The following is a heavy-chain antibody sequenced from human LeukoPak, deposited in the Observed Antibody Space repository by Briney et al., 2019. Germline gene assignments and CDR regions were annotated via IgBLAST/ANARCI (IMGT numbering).Heavy chain of an antibody. CDR3: AKDRGAVADYFDS. CDR2: ISDSGGST. J-gene: IGHJ4*02. V-gene: IGHV3-23*01. D-gene: IGHD6-19*01. CDR1: GFTFSSYA. Sequence: TGGSLRLSWAASGFTFSSYAMSWVRQAPGKGLECVSTISDSGGSTFYADSVKGRFTISRDHSKNTLYLQMNSLRAEDTAVYYCAKDRGAVADYFDSWGQGTLVTVSS.